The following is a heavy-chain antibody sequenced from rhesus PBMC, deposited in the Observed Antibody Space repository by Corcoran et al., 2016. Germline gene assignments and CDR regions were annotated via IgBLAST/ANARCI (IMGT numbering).Heavy chain of an antibody. J-gene: IGHJ5-1*01. Sequence: QVQLVQSGAEVKKPGSSVTVSCKASGYTFTDYYIHWVRQAPGQGLEWRGEINPKPGDTKYAQKFQGRCTMPRDTSTNTAYMDLSGLKPEDTAVYYCEKDGRPGRFDVWGPGVLVTVSS. V-gene: IGHV1-138*01. CDR3: EKDGRPGRFDV. CDR2: INPKPGDT. CDR1: GYTFTDYY.